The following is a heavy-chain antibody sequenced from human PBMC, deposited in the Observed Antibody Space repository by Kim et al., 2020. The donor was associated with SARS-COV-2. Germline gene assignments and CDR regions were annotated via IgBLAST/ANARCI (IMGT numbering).Heavy chain of an antibody. V-gene: IGHV3-30*01. Sequence: YSDAVQGRFTISSDSSKTTLYLQMNSLGPGDTAVYYGARDLFRGVPGCLDYWGQGTLVTVAS. J-gene: IGHJ4*02. CDR3: ARDLFRGVPGCLDY. D-gene: IGHD3-10*01.